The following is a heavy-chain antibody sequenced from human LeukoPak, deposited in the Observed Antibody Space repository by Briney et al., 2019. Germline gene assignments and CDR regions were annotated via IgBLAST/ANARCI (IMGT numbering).Heavy chain of an antibody. V-gene: IGHV3-23*01. CDR3: AKCSANYYNDAFDV. Sequence: GGSLRLSCSASGFIFDNFAMNWVRQAPGKGLEWVSYVSGGGVKRHYSASAKGRFTISRDNSKNTLYLEMNSLRAEDTAMYYCAKCSANYYNDAFDVWGRGTMVTVSS. CDR2: VSGGGVKR. D-gene: IGHD3-10*02. CDR1: GFIFDNFA. J-gene: IGHJ3*01.